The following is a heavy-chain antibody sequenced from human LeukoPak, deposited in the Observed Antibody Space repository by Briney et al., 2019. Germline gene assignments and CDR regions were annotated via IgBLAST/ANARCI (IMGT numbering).Heavy chain of an antibody. V-gene: IGHV4-59*08. CDR1: GGSISSHY. CDR3: ARRPGNYVYGMDV. CDR2: IYYSGNS. J-gene: IGHJ6*02. D-gene: IGHD1-14*01. Sequence: SETLSLTCTVSGGSISSHYWSWIRQPPGKGLEWIGYIYYSGNSDYTPSLKSRVTMSVDTSKNQFSLKLNSVTAADTAVYYCARRPGNYVYGMDVWGQGTTVTVSS.